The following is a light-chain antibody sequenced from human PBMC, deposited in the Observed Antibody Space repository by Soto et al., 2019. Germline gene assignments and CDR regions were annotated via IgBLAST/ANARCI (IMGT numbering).Light chain of an antibody. CDR2: AAS. CDR3: QQYSNWPRT. Sequence: EIVMTQFPATLSVSPGERATLSCRASQSVRSNLAWYQQKPGQAPRLLILAASTRATVIPARSRDSGSGTEFTLTISDLQSEDFEVYYCQQYSNWPRTFGQGTKVDIK. V-gene: IGKV3-15*01. J-gene: IGKJ1*01. CDR1: QSVRSN.